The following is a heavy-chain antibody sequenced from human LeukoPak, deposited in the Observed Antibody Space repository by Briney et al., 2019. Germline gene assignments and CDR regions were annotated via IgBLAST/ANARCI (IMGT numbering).Heavy chain of an antibody. CDR1: GYTFTSYG. Sequence: ASVKVSCKASGYTFTSYGISWVRQAPGQGLEWMGWISAYNGNTNYAQKLQGRVTMTTDTSTSTAYMELRSLRSDDTAVYYCARVGLRIAAAGSNWFDPWGQGTLVTASS. D-gene: IGHD6-13*01. J-gene: IGHJ5*02. V-gene: IGHV1-18*01. CDR2: ISAYNGNT. CDR3: ARVGLRIAAAGSNWFDP.